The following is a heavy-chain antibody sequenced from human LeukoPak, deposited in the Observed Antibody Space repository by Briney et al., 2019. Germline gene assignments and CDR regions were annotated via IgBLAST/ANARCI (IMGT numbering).Heavy chain of an antibody. CDR1: GGSISSYY. V-gene: IGHV4-59*12. CDR3: ARERYCSSTSCYTVFDY. J-gene: IGHJ4*02. Sequence: SETLSLTCTVSGGSISSYYWSWIRQPPGKGLEWIGYIYYSGSTNYNPSLKSRVTISVDTSKNQFSLKLSSVTAADTAVYYCARERYCSSTSCYTVFDYWGQGTLVTVSS. D-gene: IGHD2-2*02. CDR2: IYYSGST.